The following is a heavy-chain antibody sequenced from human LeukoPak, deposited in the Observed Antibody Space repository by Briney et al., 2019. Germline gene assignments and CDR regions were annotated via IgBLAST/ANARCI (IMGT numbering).Heavy chain of an antibody. CDR1: GFTFSSYS. D-gene: IGHD2-8*02. Sequence: NPGVSLRLSCAASGFTFSSYSMNWVRQAPGKGLEWVSSISSSSSYIYYADSVKGRFTISRDNAKNSLYLQMNSLRAEDTALYYCAQENEPGGVRLVGAFDIWGQGTMVTVSS. V-gene: IGHV3-21*04. J-gene: IGHJ3*02. CDR2: ISSSSSYI. CDR3: AQENEPGGVRLVGAFDI.